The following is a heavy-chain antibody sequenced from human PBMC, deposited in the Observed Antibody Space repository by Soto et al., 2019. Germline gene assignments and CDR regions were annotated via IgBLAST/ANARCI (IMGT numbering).Heavy chain of an antibody. CDR2: INPNSGDT. D-gene: IGHD6-6*01. V-gene: IGHV1-2*02. J-gene: IGHJ3*02. Sequence: QVQLVQSGAEVKKPGASVKVSCKAPGYTFTGNYMHWVRQAPGQGLEWMGWINPNSGDTNYAQKFQGRVTVTRDTSISTPYMELSRLRSDDTAVYYCARDGDSSSPFDIWGQGTMVTVSS. CDR1: GYTFTGNY. CDR3: ARDGDSSSPFDI.